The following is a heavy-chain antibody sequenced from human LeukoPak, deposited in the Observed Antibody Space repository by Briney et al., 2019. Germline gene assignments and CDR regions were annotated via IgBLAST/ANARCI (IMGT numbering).Heavy chain of an antibody. V-gene: IGHV4-59*08. J-gene: IGHJ5*02. CDR1: GGSISSYY. CDR2: IYYSGSA. D-gene: IGHD3-22*01. CDR3: ARRWRYYDSSGYYYP. Sequence: SETLSLTCTVSGGSISSYYWSWIRQPPGKGLEWIGYIYYSGSANYNPSLKSRVTISVDTSKNQFSLQLSSVTAADTAVYYCARRWRYYDSSGYYYPWGQGTLVTVSS.